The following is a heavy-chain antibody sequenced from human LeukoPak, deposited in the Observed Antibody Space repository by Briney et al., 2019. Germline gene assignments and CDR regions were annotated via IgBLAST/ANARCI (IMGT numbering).Heavy chain of an antibody. CDR1: GGTFSSYA. CDR2: IIPIFGTA. Sequence: ASVKVSCKASGGTFSSYAISWVRQAPGQGLEWMGRIIPIFGTANYAQKFQARVTITTDESTSTAYMELSSLRSEDTAVYYCASSLHSGSSYFDYWGQGTLVTVSS. CDR3: ASSLHSGSSYFDY. D-gene: IGHD1-26*01. V-gene: IGHV1-69*05. J-gene: IGHJ4*02.